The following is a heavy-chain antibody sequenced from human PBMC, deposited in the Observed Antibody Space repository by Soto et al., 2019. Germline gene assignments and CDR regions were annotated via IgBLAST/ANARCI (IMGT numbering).Heavy chain of an antibody. J-gene: IGHJ5*02. CDR3: AAPTLYYYDSSGP. CDR2: ISSSSSYI. CDR1: GFTFSSYS. Sequence: GGSLRLSCAASGFTFSSYSMNWVRQAPGKGLEWVSSISSSSSYIYYADSVKGRFTISRDNAKNSLYLQMNSLRAEDTAVYYCAAPTLYYYDSSGPWGQGTLVTVYS. V-gene: IGHV3-21*01. D-gene: IGHD3-22*01.